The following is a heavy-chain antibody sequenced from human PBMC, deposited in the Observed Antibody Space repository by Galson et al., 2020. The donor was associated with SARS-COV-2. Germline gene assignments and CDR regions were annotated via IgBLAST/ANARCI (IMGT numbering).Heavy chain of an antibody. Sequence: VSVKVSCKVSGYTLTELSMHWVRQAPGKGLEWMGGFDPEDGETIYAQKFQGRVTMTEDTSTDTAYMELSSLRSEDTAVYYCATGAAVAGSPQYYYYYYGMDVWGQGTTVTVSS. CDR3: ATGAAVAGSPQYYYYYYGMDV. CDR1: GYTLTELS. V-gene: IGHV1-24*01. CDR2: FDPEDGET. D-gene: IGHD6-19*01. J-gene: IGHJ6*02.